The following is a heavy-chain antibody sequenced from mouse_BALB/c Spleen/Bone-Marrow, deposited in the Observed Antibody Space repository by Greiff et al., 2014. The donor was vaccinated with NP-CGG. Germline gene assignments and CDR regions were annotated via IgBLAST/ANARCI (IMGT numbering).Heavy chain of an antibody. CDR3: ARDVGYGNYFVY. CDR2: SRNRAKYYTT. V-gene: IGHV7-1*02. CDR1: GFTFSDFY. J-gene: IGHJ3*01. D-gene: IGHD2-10*02. Sequence: EVMLVESGGDLVQPGDSLRLSCATSGFTFSDFYMEWVRQPPGKRLEWIATSRNRAKYYTTEYSASVKGRFIVSRDTSQSALYLQMNALRAEDTAIYYCARDVGYGNYFVYWGQGTLVTVSA.